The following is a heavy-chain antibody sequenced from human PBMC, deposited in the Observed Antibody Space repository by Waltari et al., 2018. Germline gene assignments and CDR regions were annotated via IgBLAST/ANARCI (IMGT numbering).Heavy chain of an antibody. J-gene: IGHJ4*02. V-gene: IGHV4-34*01. D-gene: IGHD6-13*01. CDR1: GGSFSGYY. Sequence: QVQLQQWGAGLLKPSETLSLTCAVYGGSFSGYYWRWIRQPPGQGLEWIGEINHSGSTNYNPSLKSRVTISVDTSKNQFSLKLSSVTAADTAVYYCAKGLGMYSSSWYLPPAPLFDYWGQGTLVTVSS. CDR3: AKGLGMYSSSWYLPPAPLFDY. CDR2: INHSGST.